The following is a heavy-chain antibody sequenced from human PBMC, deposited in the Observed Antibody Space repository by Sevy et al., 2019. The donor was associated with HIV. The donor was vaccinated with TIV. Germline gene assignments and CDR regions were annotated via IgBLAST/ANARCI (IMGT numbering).Heavy chain of an antibody. D-gene: IGHD2-15*01. CDR3: ARGLIAVGVIRDQDAFDI. CDR2: IYYSGST. CDR1: GGSISSGDYY. J-gene: IGHJ3*02. V-gene: IGHV4-30-4*01. Sequence: SETLSLTCTVSGGSISSGDYYWSWIRQPPGKGLVWIGYIYYSGSTYYNPSLKSRVTISVDTSKNQFSLKLSSVTAADTAVYYCARGLIAVGVIRDQDAFDIWGQGTMVTVSS.